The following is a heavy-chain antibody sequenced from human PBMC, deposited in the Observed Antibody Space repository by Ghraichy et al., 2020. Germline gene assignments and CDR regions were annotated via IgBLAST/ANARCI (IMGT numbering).Heavy chain of an antibody. D-gene: IGHD2-21*01. Sequence: GGSLRLSCAASGFTFDDYGMHWVRLFPGKGLEWVALINGYSSQTYYADSVRGRFTISRDNNNKSLYLQMSSLRREDTDLYYCTKEWGIFYSSYHVDGMDIWGQGPTVTVSS. CDR1: GFTFDDYG. CDR3: TKEWGIFYSSYHVDGMDI. J-gene: IGHJ6*02. V-gene: IGHV3-43*02. CDR2: INGYSSQT.